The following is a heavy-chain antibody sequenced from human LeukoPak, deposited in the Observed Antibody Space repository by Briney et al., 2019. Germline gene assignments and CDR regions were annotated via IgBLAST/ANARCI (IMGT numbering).Heavy chain of an antibody. D-gene: IGHD3-3*01. CDR3: ARDRTISRYYYYYMDV. CDR2: INSDGSST. J-gene: IGHJ6*03. V-gene: IGHV3-74*01. Sequence: PGGSLRLSCAASGLTFSSYWMHWVRQAPGKGLVWVSRINSDGSSTSYADSVKGRFTISRDNAKNTLYLQMNSLRAEDTAVYYCARDRTISRYYYYYMDVWGKGTTVTVSS. CDR1: GLTFSSYW.